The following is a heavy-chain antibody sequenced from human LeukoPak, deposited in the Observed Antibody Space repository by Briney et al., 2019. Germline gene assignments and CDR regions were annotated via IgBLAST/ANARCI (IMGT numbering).Heavy chain of an antibody. J-gene: IGHJ4*02. V-gene: IGHV3-23*01. CDR2: ISASGGPGT. D-gene: IGHD4-17*01. CDR3: ARGSSTLTRHLDY. CDR1: GFSFSDYS. Sequence: GGSLRLSCAASGFSFSDYSMTWVRQAPGKGLQFVAIISASGGPGTYNTDSVRGRFTISRDNSKNTLYLQMNSLGAEDTARYYCARGSSTLTRHLDYWGQGTPVTISS.